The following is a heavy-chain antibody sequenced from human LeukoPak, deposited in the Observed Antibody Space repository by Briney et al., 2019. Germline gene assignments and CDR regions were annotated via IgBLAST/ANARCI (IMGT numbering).Heavy chain of an antibody. D-gene: IGHD1-26*01. CDR3: ARVVGATQRRDY. CDR1: GGSFSGYY. J-gene: IGHJ4*02. Sequence: PSETLSLTCAVYGGSFSGYYWSWIRQPPGKGLEWIGEINHSGSTNYNPSLKSRVTISVDTSKNQFSLKLSSVTAADTAVYYCARVVGATQRRDYWGQGTLVTVSS. CDR2: INHSGST. V-gene: IGHV4-34*01.